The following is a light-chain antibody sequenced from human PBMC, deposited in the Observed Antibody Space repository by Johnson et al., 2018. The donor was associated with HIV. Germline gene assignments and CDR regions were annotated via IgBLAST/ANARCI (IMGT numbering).Light chain of an antibody. V-gene: IGLV1-51*02. CDR2: ENN. CDR1: SSNIGNNY. J-gene: IGLJ1*01. CDR3: GTWDSSLSAGYV. Sequence: QSVLTQPPSVSAAPGQKVTISCSGSSSNIGNNYVSWYQQLPGTAPKLLIYENNNGPSAFPDRFAGSTSGTSATLGMTGLQTADEADYYCGTWDSSLSAGYVFGTGTKVTVL.